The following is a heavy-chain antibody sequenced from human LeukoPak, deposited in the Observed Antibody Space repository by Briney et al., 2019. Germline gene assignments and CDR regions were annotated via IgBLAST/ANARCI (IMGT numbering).Heavy chain of an antibody. CDR1: GGSISSGGYY. V-gene: IGHV4-31*03. Sequence: SETLSLTCTVSGGSISSGGYYWSWIRQHPGKGLEWIGYIYYSGSTYYNPSLKSRVTISVDTSKNLFSLKLSSVTAADTAVYYCARVGYGDYVVDYWGQGTLVTVSS. J-gene: IGHJ4*02. CDR2: IYYSGST. D-gene: IGHD4-17*01. CDR3: ARVGYGDYVVDY.